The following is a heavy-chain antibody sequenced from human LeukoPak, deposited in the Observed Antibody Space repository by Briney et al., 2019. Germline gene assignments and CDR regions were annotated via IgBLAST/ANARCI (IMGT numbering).Heavy chain of an antibody. V-gene: IGHV1-69*13. CDR1: GGTFSSYA. D-gene: IGHD5-12*01. CDR3: ARDRATAWYFEL. CDR2: IIPIFGTA. Sequence: SVTVSCKASGGTFSSYAISWVRQPPGQGLEWMGGIIPIFGTANYAQKFQGRVTITADESTSTAYMELSSLRSEDTAVYYCARDRATAWYFELWGRGTLVTVSS. J-gene: IGHJ2*01.